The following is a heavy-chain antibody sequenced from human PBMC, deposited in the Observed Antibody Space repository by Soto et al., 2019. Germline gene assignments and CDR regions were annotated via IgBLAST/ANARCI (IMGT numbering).Heavy chain of an antibody. Sequence: QVQLVESGGGVVQPGRSLRLSCAASGFAFHRYGINWVRQAPGKGLEWVADIWYDGTTKYYADSVKGRFTVSRDDSENTVYLQMDSLSAVDTAVYDCAREGSGGDCRFFDYWGQGTLVTVSS. CDR3: AREGSGGDCRFFDY. V-gene: IGHV3-33*01. CDR2: IWYDGTTK. CDR1: GFAFHRYG. D-gene: IGHD2-15*01. J-gene: IGHJ4*02.